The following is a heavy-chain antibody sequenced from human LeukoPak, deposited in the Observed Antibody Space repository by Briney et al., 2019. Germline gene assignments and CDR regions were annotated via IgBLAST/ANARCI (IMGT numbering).Heavy chain of an antibody. J-gene: IGHJ3*02. D-gene: IGHD3-9*01. CDR1: GFTCSDYY. V-gene: IGHV3-11*01. Sequence: GGSLRLSCAASGFTCSDYYMIWIRQAPGKTLEWGSYISSSGSTIYYADSLKGRFTISRDNAKNSLYLQMNSLRAEDTAVYYCARVYYDILTGYMGAGAFDIWGQGPMVPVSS. CDR2: ISSSGSTI. CDR3: ARVYYDILTGYMGAGAFDI.